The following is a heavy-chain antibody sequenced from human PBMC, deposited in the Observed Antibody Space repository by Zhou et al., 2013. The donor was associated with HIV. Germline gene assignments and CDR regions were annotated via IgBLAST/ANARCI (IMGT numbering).Heavy chain of an antibody. V-gene: IGHV1-8*03. CDR2: MNPNSGKT. CDR1: GGTFSSYD. CDR3: ARGELAAVGSQHFSYNNPMDV. Sequence: QVQLVQSGAEVKKPGSSVKVSCKASGGTFSSYDINWVRQATGQGLEWMGWMNPNSGKTGYAQKFQGRVTITRNTSISTAYLELSSLRFEDTAIYYCARGELAAVGSQHFSYNNPMDVWGQGTXVTVSS. J-gene: IGHJ6*02. D-gene: IGHD3-16*01.